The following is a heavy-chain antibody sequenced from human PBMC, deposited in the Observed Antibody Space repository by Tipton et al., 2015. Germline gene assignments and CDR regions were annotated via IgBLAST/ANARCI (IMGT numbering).Heavy chain of an antibody. CDR3: ARFRFDYFDY. J-gene: IGHJ4*01. V-gene: IGHV4-38-2*01. Sequence: TLSLTCGVSGYPINSDYYWGWIRQPPGKGLEWIANIYHSGSTYYNPSLKSRVTISVDASKNQFSLKLRSVTAADTAAYYCARFRFDYFDYWGHGTLVTVSS. CDR1: GYPINSDYY. CDR2: IYHSGST. D-gene: IGHD3-3*01.